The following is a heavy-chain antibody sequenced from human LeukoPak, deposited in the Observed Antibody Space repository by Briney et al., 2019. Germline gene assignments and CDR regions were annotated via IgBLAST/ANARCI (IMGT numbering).Heavy chain of an antibody. D-gene: IGHD3-10*01. CDR1: GYTFTSYY. CDR2: INPSGGST. J-gene: IGHJ6*03. CDR3: GSGSYYRINYYYMDV. V-gene: IGHV1-46*01. Sequence: GASVKVSCKASGYTFTSYYMHWVRQAPGQGLEWMGIINPSGGSTSYAQNFQGRVTMTTDTSTSTAYMELRSLRSHDTAVYYCGSGSYYRINYYYMDVWGKGTTVTVSS.